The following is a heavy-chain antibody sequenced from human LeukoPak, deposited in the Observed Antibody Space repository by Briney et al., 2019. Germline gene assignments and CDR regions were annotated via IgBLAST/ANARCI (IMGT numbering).Heavy chain of an antibody. CDR2: ISYDGSNK. CDR1: GFTFSSYA. V-gene: IGHV3-30*04. Sequence: GGSLRLSCAASGFTFSSYAMHWVRQAPGKGPEWVAVISYDGSNKYYADSVKGRFTISRDNSKNTLYLQMNSLRVEDTATYYCARKRGSGNYYYFGMDVWGQGTTVIVSS. D-gene: IGHD5-24*01. CDR3: ARKRGSGNYYYFGMDV. J-gene: IGHJ6*02.